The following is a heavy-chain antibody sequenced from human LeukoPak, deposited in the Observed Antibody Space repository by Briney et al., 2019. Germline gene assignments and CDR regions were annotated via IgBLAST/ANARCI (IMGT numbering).Heavy chain of an antibody. D-gene: IGHD2-15*01. CDR3: AKVDSGRFDY. CDR2: ISSSGSST. V-gene: IGHV3-23*01. Sequence: GGSLRLSCAASGFTFSSSAMTWVRQAPGKGLEWVSSISSSGSSTYYSDSVKGRFTISRDTSKNMLYLQMNSLRVEDTAVYYCAKVDSGRFDYWGQGTLVTVSS. CDR1: GFTFSSSA. J-gene: IGHJ4*02.